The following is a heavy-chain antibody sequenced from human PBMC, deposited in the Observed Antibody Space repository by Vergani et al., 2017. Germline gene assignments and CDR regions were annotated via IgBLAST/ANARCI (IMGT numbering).Heavy chain of an antibody. CDR3: TRHVPCGDGACLHFDH. J-gene: IGHJ4*02. CDR1: ESSFTSNQ. CDR2: INPIDSKI. V-gene: IGHV5-51*01. Sequence: EVMLVQSGAEVKKPGESLKISCKYSESSFTSNQIAWVRQMSGKGLQWMGNINPIDSKIAYSPSFEGQFIMSVDKSITTAYLQLRSLKASDTAIYYCTRHVPCGDGACLHFDHWGQGTQVTVSS. D-gene: IGHD2-21*01.